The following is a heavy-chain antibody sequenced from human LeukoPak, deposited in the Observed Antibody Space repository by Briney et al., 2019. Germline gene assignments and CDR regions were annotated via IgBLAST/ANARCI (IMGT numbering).Heavy chain of an antibody. CDR2: IYYRGST. Sequence: SETLSLTCTVSGGSISGSSYNWGWIRQPQGKGLEWIGNIYYRGSTQYNLSVKSRVTISVDTSKNQFSLKLTSVTAAHTAVYYCTRDVGYQGYWGQGTLVTVSS. J-gene: IGHJ4*02. D-gene: IGHD2-15*01. V-gene: IGHV4-39*07. CDR3: TRDVGYQGY. CDR1: GGSISGSSYN.